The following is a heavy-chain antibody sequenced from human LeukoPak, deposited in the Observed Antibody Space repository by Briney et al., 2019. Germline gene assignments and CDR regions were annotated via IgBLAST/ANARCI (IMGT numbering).Heavy chain of an antibody. Sequence: SVKVSCKASGGTFSSYAISWVRQAPGQGLEWMGGIIPIFGTANYAQKFQGRVTITTDESTSIAYMELSSLRSEDTAVYYRAREGEDYGSGSYGYWGQGTLVTVSS. J-gene: IGHJ4*02. CDR1: GGTFSSYA. CDR3: AREGEDYGSGSYGY. D-gene: IGHD3-10*01. V-gene: IGHV1-69*05. CDR2: IIPIFGTA.